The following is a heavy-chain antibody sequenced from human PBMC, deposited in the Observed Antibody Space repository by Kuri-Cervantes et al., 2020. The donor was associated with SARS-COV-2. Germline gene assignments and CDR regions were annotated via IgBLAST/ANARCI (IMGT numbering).Heavy chain of an antibody. CDR1: GFTFSSYA. J-gene: IGHJ6*02. V-gene: IGHV3-64*04. Sequence: GGSLRLSCSASGFTFSSYAMHRVRQAPGKGLEYVSAISSNGGSTYYADSVKGRFTISRDNSKNTLYLQMNSLRAEDTAVYYCAREEWLLSSDYYYYYYGMDVWGQGTTVTVSS. CDR2: ISSNGGST. CDR3: AREEWLLSSDYYYYYYGMDV. D-gene: IGHD3-3*01.